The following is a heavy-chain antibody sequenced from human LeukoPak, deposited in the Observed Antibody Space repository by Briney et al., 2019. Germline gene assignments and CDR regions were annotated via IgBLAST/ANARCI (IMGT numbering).Heavy chain of an antibody. D-gene: IGHD2-2*01. CDR3: ARDRRYCSSTSCYVWGDWYFDL. CDR1: GYTFTGYY. V-gene: IGHV1-2*02. J-gene: IGHJ2*01. CDR2: INPNSGGT. Sequence: ASVKVSCKASGYTFTGYYMHWVRQAPGQGLEWMGWINPNSGGTNYAQKFQGRVTMTRDTSISTAYMELSRLRSDDTAVYYCARDRRYCSSTSCYVWGDWYFDLWGRGTLVTVSS.